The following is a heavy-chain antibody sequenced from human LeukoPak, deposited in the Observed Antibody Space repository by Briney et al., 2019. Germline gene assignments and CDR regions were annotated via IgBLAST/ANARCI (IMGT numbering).Heavy chain of an antibody. CDR3: ARGALLWFGDRMEYYFDY. CDR2: IYYSGTT. Sequence: SETLSLTCTVSGGSISSYYWSWIRQPPGKGLEWIGYIYYSGTTNYNPSLKSRVTISVDTSKNQFSLKLSSMTAADTAVYYCARGALLWFGDRMEYYFDYWGQGTLLTVSS. CDR1: GGSISSYY. D-gene: IGHD3-10*01. V-gene: IGHV4-59*01. J-gene: IGHJ4*02.